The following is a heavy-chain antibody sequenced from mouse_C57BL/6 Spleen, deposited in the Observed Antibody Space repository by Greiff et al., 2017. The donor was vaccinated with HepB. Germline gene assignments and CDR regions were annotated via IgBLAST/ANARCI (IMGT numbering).Heavy chain of an antibody. V-gene: IGHV1-22*01. Sequence: EVQLQQSGPELVKPGASVKMSCKASGYKFTDYNMHWVKQSHGKSLEWIGYINPNNGGTSYNQKFKGKATLTVNKSSSTAYMELRSLTSEDSAVYYCARHYGSSYWFAYWGQGTLVTVSA. J-gene: IGHJ3*01. CDR1: GYKFTDYN. CDR2: INPNNGGT. CDR3: ARHYGSSYWFAY. D-gene: IGHD1-1*01.